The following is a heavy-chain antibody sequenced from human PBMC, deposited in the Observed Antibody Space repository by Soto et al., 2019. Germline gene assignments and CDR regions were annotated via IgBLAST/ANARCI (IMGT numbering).Heavy chain of an antibody. CDR1: GGSISSGGYS. J-gene: IGHJ3*02. CDR2: IYYSGST. Sequence: SETLSLTCAVSGGSISSGGYSWSWIQQPPGKGLEWIGYIYYSGSTYYNPSLKSRVTISVDRSKNQFSLKLSSVTAADTAVYYCARAPADSSGYYYAFDIWGQGTMVTVSS. V-gene: IGHV4-30-2*01. CDR3: ARAPADSSGYYYAFDI. D-gene: IGHD3-22*01.